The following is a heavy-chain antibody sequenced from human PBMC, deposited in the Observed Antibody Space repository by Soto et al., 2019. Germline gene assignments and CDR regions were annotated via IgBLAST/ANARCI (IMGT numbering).Heavy chain of an antibody. Sequence: SETLSLTSTVSGGSISSGGYYWSWIRQHPGKGLEWIGYIYYSGSTYYNPSLKSRVTISVDTSKNQFSLKLSSVTAADTAVYYCARVDGVRVDYWGQGTLVTVSS. D-gene: IGHD1-1*01. CDR3: ARVDGVRVDY. J-gene: IGHJ4*02. CDR2: IYYSGST. V-gene: IGHV4-31*03. CDR1: GGSISSGGYY.